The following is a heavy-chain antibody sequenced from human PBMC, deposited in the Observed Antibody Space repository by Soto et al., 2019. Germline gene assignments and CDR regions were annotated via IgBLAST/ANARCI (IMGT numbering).Heavy chain of an antibody. CDR3: ARTGGPDAFDI. Sequence: LGESLKISCKGSGYSFTSYWIGWVRQMPGKGLEWMGIIYPGDSETRYGPSFEGQVTMSADKSISTAYLQWNSLKASDTAMYYCARTGGPDAFDIWGQGTMVTVS. V-gene: IGHV5-51*01. D-gene: IGHD2-15*01. CDR1: GYSFTSYW. J-gene: IGHJ3*02. CDR2: IYPGDSET.